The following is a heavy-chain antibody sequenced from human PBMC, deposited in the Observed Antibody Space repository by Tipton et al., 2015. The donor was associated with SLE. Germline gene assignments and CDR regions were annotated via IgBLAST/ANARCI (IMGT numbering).Heavy chain of an antibody. CDR2: IYTSGST. CDR1: GGSISSYY. CDR3: ARRDYSSGWGYYFDY. Sequence: TLSLTCTVSGGSISSYYWSWVRQPPGKGLEWIGYIYTSGSTNYNPSLKSRVTISVDTSKNQFSLKLSSVTAADTAVYYCARRDYSSGWGYYFDYWGQGTLVTVSS. D-gene: IGHD6-19*01. J-gene: IGHJ4*02. V-gene: IGHV4-4*09.